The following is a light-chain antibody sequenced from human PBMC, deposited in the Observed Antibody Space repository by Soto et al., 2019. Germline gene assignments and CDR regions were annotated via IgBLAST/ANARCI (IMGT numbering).Light chain of an antibody. Sequence: QSVLTQPPSVSGAPGQRVTISCTGSASNLGAKYAVHWYQHLPGTAPKLLMYDNIHRPSGVPDRFSGSKSDTSASLAITGLQAEDEADYYCQSYDTTLSGLVFGGGTKVTVL. CDR2: DNI. J-gene: IGLJ3*02. CDR3: QSYDTTLSGLV. CDR1: ASNLGAKYA. V-gene: IGLV1-40*01.